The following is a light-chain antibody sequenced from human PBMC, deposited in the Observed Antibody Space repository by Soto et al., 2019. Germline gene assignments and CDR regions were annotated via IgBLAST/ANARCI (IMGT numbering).Light chain of an antibody. CDR3: QQYGSSSPWT. J-gene: IGKJ1*01. CDR2: KAS. Sequence: DIQMTQSPSTLSASVGDRVTITCRASQSVGSWLAWYQQKPGKAPKLLIYKASSLESGVPSRFSDSGSGTEFHLTISSLQPDDFASYHCQQYGSSSPWTFGQGTKVEIK. CDR1: QSVGSW. V-gene: IGKV1-5*03.